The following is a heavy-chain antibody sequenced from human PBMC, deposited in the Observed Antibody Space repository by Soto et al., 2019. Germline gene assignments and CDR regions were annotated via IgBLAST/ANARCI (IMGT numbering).Heavy chain of an antibody. CDR3: ASSTMAHFDY. J-gene: IGHJ4*02. D-gene: IGHD3-10*01. CDR1: AGSFSGYY. Sequence: SETLSLTCAVYAGSFSGYYWSWIRQPPGKGLGWIGEISHSGSTNDNPSLKSRVTISVDTPKNQFSLKLSSVNAADTAVYYCASSTMAHFDYWGQGPLATASS. V-gene: IGHV4-34*01. CDR2: ISHSGST.